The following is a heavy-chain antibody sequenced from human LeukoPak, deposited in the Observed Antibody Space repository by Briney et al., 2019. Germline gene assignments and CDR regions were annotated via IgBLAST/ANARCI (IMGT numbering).Heavy chain of an antibody. CDR1: GYTFTGYY. V-gene: IGHV1-2*04. CDR3: ARETTGTTLYAFDI. CDR2: INPNSGGT. D-gene: IGHD1-1*01. Sequence: ASVKVSCTASGYTFTGYYMHWVRQAPGQGLGWMGWINPNSGGTNYSQKFQGWVTMTRDTSISTAYMELSRLRSDDTAVYYCARETTGTTLYAFDIWGQGTMVTVSS. J-gene: IGHJ3*02.